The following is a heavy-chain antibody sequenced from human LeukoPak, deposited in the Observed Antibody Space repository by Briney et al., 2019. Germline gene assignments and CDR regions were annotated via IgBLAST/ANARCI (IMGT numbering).Heavy chain of an antibody. Sequence: PSETLSLTCAVYGGSFSGYYWSWIRQPPGKGLEWIGEINHSGSTNYNPSLKSRVTISVDTSKNQFSLKLSSMTAADTAVYYCAREHYGSASDYWGQGTLVTVSS. CDR3: AREHYGSASDY. V-gene: IGHV4-34*01. CDR1: GGSFSGYY. CDR2: INHSGST. D-gene: IGHD3-10*01. J-gene: IGHJ4*02.